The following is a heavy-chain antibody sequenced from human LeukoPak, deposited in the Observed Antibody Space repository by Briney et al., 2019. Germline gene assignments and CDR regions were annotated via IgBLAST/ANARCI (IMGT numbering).Heavy chain of an antibody. Sequence: SVKVSCKASGGTFSSYAISWVRQAPGQGLEWMGGIIPIFGTANYAQKFQGRVTITADKSTSTAYMELRSLRSDDTAVYYCARGLNKGGLFDPWGQGTLVTVSS. CDR1: GGTFSSYA. J-gene: IGHJ5*02. D-gene: IGHD2-21*01. CDR3: ARGLNKGGLFDP. V-gene: IGHV1-69*06. CDR2: IIPIFGTA.